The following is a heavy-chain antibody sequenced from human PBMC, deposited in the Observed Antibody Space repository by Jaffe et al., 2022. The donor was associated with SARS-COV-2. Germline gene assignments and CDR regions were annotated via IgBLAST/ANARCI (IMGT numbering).Heavy chain of an antibody. CDR3: ARYDGDYQRFDS. CDR1: GGPISGYY. V-gene: IGHV4-59*01. D-gene: IGHD4-17*01. Sequence: QVQLQESGPGLVKPSETLSLTCLVSGGPISGYYWSWIRQPPGKRLEWLGYIYYTGNTIYSPSLTSRVTMTVDKSKDQFSLKVTSVTAADTAVYYCARYDGDYQRFDSWGQGTLVTVSS. CDR2: IYYTGNT. J-gene: IGHJ4*02.